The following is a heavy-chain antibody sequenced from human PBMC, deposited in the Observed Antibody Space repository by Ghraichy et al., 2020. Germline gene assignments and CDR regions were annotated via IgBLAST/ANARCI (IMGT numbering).Heavy chain of an antibody. J-gene: IGHJ5*02. CDR3: ARSGAVAGSGFDP. CDR1: GGSISTYY. Sequence: GSLRLSCTVSGGSISTYYWNWIRQPPGKGLEWIGYIYYSGSTNYNPSLKSRVTISVDTSKNQFSLKLSSVTAADTAVYYCARSGAVAGSGFDPWGQGTLVTVSS. D-gene: IGHD6-19*01. CDR2: IYYSGST. V-gene: IGHV4-59*01.